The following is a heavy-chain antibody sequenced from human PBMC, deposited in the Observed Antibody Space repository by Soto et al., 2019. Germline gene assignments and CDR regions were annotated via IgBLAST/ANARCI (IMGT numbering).Heavy chain of an antibody. CDR3: ARALYYDILTALDY. D-gene: IGHD3-9*01. J-gene: IGHJ4*02. V-gene: IGHV3-23*01. Sequence: PGGSLRLSCAASGFTFNNYGMSWVRQAPGMGLEWVSSVSGNGRNTNYADSVKGRFTISRDNSKNTLYLQMNSLRAEDTAVYYCARALYYDILTALDYWGQGTLVTVSS. CDR1: GFTFNNYG. CDR2: VSGNGRNT.